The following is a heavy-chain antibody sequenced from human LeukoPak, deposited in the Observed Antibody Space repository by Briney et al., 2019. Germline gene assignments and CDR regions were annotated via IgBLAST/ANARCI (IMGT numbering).Heavy chain of an antibody. CDR1: GYTFTSYY. V-gene: IGHV1-69*13. D-gene: IGHD6-19*01. CDR2: IIPIFGTA. Sequence: PEASVKVSCKASGYTFTSYYIHWVRQAPGQGLEWMGGIIPIFGTANYAQKFQGRVTITADESTSTAYMELSSLRSEDTAVYYCASMVDSSGWYESGYWGQGTLVTVSS. CDR3: ASMVDSSGWYESGY. J-gene: IGHJ4*02.